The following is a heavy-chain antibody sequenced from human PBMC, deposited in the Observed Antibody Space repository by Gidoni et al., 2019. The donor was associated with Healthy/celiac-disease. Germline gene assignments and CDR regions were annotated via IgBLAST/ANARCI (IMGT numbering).Heavy chain of an antibody. V-gene: IGHV4-39*01. J-gene: IGHJ4*02. Sequence: QLQLQESGPGLVTPSETLSPTCTVSGGPIRSSSYYWGWIRQPPGKGLEWIGSIYYSGSTYYNPSLKSRVTISVDTSKNQFSLKLSSVTAADTAVDYCASESRDGYNEDDYWGQGTLVTVSS. D-gene: IGHD5-12*01. CDR1: GGPIRSSSYY. CDR3: ASESRDGYNEDDY. CDR2: IYYSGST.